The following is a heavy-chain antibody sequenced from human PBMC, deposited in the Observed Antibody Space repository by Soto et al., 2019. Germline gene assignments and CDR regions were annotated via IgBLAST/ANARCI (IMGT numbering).Heavy chain of an antibody. V-gene: IGHV5-51*01. D-gene: IGHD6-19*01. CDR2: IYPGDSDV. CDR3: ARRFSSGWYYFDY. Sequence: GESLKISCKGSGYNFDDYWLGWVRQMPGKALEWVGNIYPGDSDVRYSPSFQGQVTISVDKSINTAYLRWSSLKASDTAMYYCARRFSSGWYYFDYWTQGTLVIGSS. J-gene: IGHJ4*02. CDR1: GYNFDDYW.